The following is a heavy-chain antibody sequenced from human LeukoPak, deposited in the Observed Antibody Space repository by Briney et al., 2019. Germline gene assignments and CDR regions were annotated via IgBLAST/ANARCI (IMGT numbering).Heavy chain of an antibody. D-gene: IGHD4-11*01. Sequence: LTPSETLSLTCAVYGGSFSGYYWSWIRQPPGKELEWIGEINHSGSTNYNPSLKSRVTISVDTSKNQFSLKLSSVTAADTAVYYCARVTTGDYYYYYMDVWGKGTTVTVSS. CDR3: ARVTTGDYYYYYMDV. CDR2: INHSGST. V-gene: IGHV4-34*01. J-gene: IGHJ6*03. CDR1: GGSFSGYY.